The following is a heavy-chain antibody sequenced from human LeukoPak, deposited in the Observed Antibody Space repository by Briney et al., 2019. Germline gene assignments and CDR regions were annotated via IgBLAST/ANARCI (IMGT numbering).Heavy chain of an antibody. Sequence: SQTLSLTCAISGDSVSSSSSAWSWIRQSPSRGLEWLGRTYYRSKWNHDYAESVKSRITINPDTSKNEFSLQLNSVTPEDTAVYYCARNLRPDFDYWGRGTLVTVSS. CDR1: GDSVSSSSSA. CDR3: ARNLRPDFDY. V-gene: IGHV6-1*01. J-gene: IGHJ4*02. CDR2: TYYRSKWNH.